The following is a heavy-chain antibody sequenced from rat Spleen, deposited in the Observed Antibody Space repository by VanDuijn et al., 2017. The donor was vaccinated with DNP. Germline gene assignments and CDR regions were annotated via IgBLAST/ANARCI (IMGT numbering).Heavy chain of an antibody. V-gene: IGHV5-31*01. CDR1: GFTFNNYW. Sequence: EVQVLESGGGLVQPGRSLKLSCVASGFTFNNYWMTWIRQVPGKGLEWVASITSSGGSTYYPDSVKGRFTISRDNAKSTLYLQMDSLRSEDTATYYCTTVDFYLYFDFWGPGTMVTVSS. CDR3: TTVDFYLYFDF. J-gene: IGHJ1*01. CDR2: ITSSGGST.